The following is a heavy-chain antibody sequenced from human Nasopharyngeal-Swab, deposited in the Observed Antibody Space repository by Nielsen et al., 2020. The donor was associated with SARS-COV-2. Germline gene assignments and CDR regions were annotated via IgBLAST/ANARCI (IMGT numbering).Heavy chain of an antibody. D-gene: IGHD3-10*01. J-gene: IGHJ4*02. CDR3: ARDLRITMVQGVIRPETLGY. Sequence: GGSLRLSCAASGFTFSSYGMHWVRQAPGKGLEWVAVIWYDGSNKYYADSVKGRFTISRDSSKNTLYLQMNSLRAEDTAVYYCARDLRITMVQGVIRPETLGYWGQGTLVTVSS. CDR2: IWYDGSNK. V-gene: IGHV3-33*01. CDR1: GFTFSSYG.